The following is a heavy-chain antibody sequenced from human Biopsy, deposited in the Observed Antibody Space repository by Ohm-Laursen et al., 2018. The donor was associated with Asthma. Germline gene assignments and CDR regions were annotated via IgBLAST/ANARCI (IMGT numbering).Heavy chain of an antibody. CDR1: GLSFSKFP. V-gene: IGHV3-30*06. D-gene: IGHD1-1*01. CDR2: ISKDASTQ. Sequence: SLSRASPGLSFSKFPLHWVGRGSGKGPEWVGVISKDASTQDYADSVKGRFTMARDNSKNTLDLQMNSLREEDTAVYYCVRDGTDDAFDIWGQGTVFSAAS. J-gene: IGHJ3*02. CDR3: VRDGTDDAFDI.